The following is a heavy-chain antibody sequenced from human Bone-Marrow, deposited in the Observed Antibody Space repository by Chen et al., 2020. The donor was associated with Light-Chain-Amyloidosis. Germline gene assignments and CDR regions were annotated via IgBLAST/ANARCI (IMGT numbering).Heavy chain of an antibody. CDR2: VSSSGTIRT. CDR3: AKDGGAWNFDY. V-gene: IGHV3-23*04. Sequence: EVQLVESGGGLVQPGGSLRLSCAASGFRFSNSGLHWVRQAPGKGLEWVSYVSSSGTIRTTYAESVKGRFTISRDNSKNMMYLQLNSLRAEDTAVYYCAKDGGAWNFDYWGQGTLVTVSS. D-gene: IGHD3-10*01. J-gene: IGHJ4*02. CDR1: GFRFSNSG.